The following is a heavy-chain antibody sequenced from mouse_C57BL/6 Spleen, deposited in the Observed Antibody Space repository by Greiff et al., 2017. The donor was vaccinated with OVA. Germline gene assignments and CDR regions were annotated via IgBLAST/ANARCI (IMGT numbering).Heavy chain of an antibody. Sequence: EVKLVESGGDLVKPGGSLKLSCAASGFTFSSYGMSWVRQTPDKRLEWVATISSGGSYTYYPDSVKGRFTISRDNAKNTLYLQMSSLKSEDTAMYYCARRGQHWYFDVWGTGTTVTVSS. CDR3: ARRGQHWYFDV. V-gene: IGHV5-6*02. CDR2: ISSGGSYT. CDR1: GFTFSSYG. J-gene: IGHJ1*03.